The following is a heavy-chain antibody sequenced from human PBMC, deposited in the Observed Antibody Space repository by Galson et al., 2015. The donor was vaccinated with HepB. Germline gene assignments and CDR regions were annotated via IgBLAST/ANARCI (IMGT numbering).Heavy chain of an antibody. J-gene: IGHJ4*02. Sequence: SVKVSCKASGGTFSSYAISWVRQAPGQGLEWMGGIIPIFGTANYAQKFQGRVTITADESTSTAYMELSSLRSEDTAVYYCAREGGYSYGRGVWCYWGQGTLVTVSS. V-gene: IGHV1-69*13. D-gene: IGHD5-18*01. CDR3: AREGGYSYGRGVWCY. CDR1: GGTFSSYA. CDR2: IIPIFGTA.